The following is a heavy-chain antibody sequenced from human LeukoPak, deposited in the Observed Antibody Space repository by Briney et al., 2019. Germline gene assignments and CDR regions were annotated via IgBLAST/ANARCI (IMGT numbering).Heavy chain of an antibody. J-gene: IGHJ4*02. Sequence: SETLSLTCTVSGGSISSYYWSWIRQPAGKGLEWIGRIYTSGSTNYNPSLKSRVTMSVDTSKNQFSLKLSSVTAADTAVYYCARARTTMVRGVNEYYFDYWGQGTLVTVSS. V-gene: IGHV4-4*07. D-gene: IGHD3-10*01. CDR1: GGSISSYY. CDR2: IYTSGST. CDR3: ARARTTMVRGVNEYYFDY.